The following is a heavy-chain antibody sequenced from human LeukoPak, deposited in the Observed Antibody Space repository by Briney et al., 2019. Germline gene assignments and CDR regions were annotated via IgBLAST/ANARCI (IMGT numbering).Heavy chain of an antibody. V-gene: IGHV3-30-3*01. CDR3: ARDRQQLVCLDY. J-gene: IGHJ4*02. Sequence: PGGSLRLSCAASGFTFSSYAMHWVRQAPGKGLEWVAVISYDGSNKYYTDSVKGRFTISRDNSKNTLYLQMNSLRAEDTAVYYCARDRQQLVCLDYWGQGTLVTVSS. CDR1: GFTFSSYA. D-gene: IGHD6-13*01. CDR2: ISYDGSNK.